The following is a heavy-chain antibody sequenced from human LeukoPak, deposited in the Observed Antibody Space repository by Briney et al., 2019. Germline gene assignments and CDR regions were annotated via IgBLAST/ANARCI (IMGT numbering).Heavy chain of an antibody. J-gene: IGHJ4*02. D-gene: IGHD5-18*01. Sequence: ASVKVSCKASGYTFTSYDINWVRQAPGQGVEWMGWINPNSGGTNYAQKFQGRVTMTRDTSISTAYMELSRLRSDDTAVYYCARDTKVTAMVPDYWGQGTLVTVSS. CDR3: ARDTKVTAMVPDY. CDR2: INPNSGGT. CDR1: GYTFTSYD. V-gene: IGHV1-2*02.